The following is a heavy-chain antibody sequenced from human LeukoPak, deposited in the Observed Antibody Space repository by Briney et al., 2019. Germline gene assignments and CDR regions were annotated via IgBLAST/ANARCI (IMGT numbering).Heavy chain of an antibody. J-gene: IGHJ4*02. CDR1: GGSISSYY. Sequence: SETLSLTCTVSGGSISSYYWSWIRQPAGKGLEWIGRIYTSGSTNYNPSLKSRVTMSVDTSKDQFSLKLSSVTAADTAVYYCAAQLRLFSLGYWGQGALVTVSS. D-gene: IGHD2-2*01. CDR3: AAQLRLFSLGY. V-gene: IGHV4-4*07. CDR2: IYTSGST.